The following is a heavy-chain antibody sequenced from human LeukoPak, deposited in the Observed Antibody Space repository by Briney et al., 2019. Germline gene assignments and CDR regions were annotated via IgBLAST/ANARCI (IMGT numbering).Heavy chain of an antibody. CDR3: ARDRIWFGEPTYYYYGMDV. V-gene: IGHV3-21*01. CDR1: GFTFSSYS. CDR2: ISSSSSYI. J-gene: IGHJ6*02. D-gene: IGHD3-10*01. Sequence: GGSLRLSCAASGFTFSSYSMNWVRQAPGKGLEWVSSISSSSSYIYYADSVKGRFTISRDNAKNSLYLQMNSLRAEDTAVYYCARDRIWFGEPTYYYYGMDVWGQGTTVTVSS.